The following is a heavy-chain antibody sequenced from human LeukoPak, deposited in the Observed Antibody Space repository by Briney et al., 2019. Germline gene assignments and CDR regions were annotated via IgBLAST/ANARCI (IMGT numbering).Heavy chain of an antibody. CDR3: ARAPGYSYGYSLGY. Sequence: GGSLRLSCAASGXTFSSYEMNWVRQAPGKGLEWVLYISSSGNTISYADSVKGRFAISRDNAKNSLYLQMNSLRAEDTAVYYCARAPGYSYGYSLGYWGQGTLVTVSS. J-gene: IGHJ4*02. CDR1: GXTFSSYE. V-gene: IGHV3-48*03. D-gene: IGHD5-18*01. CDR2: ISSSGNTI.